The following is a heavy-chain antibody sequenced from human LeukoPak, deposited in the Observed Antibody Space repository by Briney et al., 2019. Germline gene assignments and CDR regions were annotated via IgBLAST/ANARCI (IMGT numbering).Heavy chain of an antibody. D-gene: IGHD6-19*01. J-gene: IGHJ4*02. CDR1: GGSISSYY. CDR2: IYYSGST. CDR3: ARSMYSSGWWVDC. Sequence: PSETLSLTCTVSGGSISSYYWSWIRQPPGKGLEWIEYIYYSGSTNYNPSLKSRVTISVDTSKNQFSLKLSSVTAADTAVYYCARSMYSSGWWVDCWGQGTLVTVSS. V-gene: IGHV4-59*01.